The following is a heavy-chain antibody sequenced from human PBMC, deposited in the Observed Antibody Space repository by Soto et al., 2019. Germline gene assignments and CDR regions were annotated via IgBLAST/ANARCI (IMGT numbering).Heavy chain of an antibody. D-gene: IGHD4-17*01. CDR3: ARVSPNDDGVRVFDY. V-gene: IGHV4-59*08. CDR2: IYYSGST. CDR1: GGSISSYY. J-gene: IGHJ4*02. Sequence: SETLSLTCTVSGGSISSYYWSWIRQPPGMRLEWIGYIYYSGSTNYNPSLKSRVSISVDTSKNQFSLKVSSVTAADTAVYYCARVSPNDDGVRVFDYWGQGTLVTVSS.